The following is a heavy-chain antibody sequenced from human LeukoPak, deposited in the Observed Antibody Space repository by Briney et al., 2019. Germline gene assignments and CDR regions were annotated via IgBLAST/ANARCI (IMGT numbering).Heavy chain of an antibody. J-gene: IGHJ6*02. V-gene: IGHV1-2*02. CDR3: ARDRTTVTTGYYGMDV. CDR1: GYTFTGYY. Sequence: ASVKVSCKASGYTFTGYYIHWVRQAPGQGLEWMGWSNPDSGGANYVQKFQGRVTMTRDTSISTAYMELSGLRSDDTAMYYCARDRTTVTTGYYGMDVWGQGTTLTVSS. CDR2: SNPDSGGA. D-gene: IGHD4-17*01.